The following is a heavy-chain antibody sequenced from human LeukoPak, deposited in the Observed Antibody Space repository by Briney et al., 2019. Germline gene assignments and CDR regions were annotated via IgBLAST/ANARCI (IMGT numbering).Heavy chain of an antibody. D-gene: IGHD6-19*01. J-gene: IGHJ4*02. Sequence: IINPSGGSTSYAQKFQGRVTMTRDTSTSTVYMELSSLRSEDTAVYYCARDRIAVAGSTFDYWGQGTLVTVSS. CDR3: ARDRIAVAGSTFDY. CDR2: INPSGGST. V-gene: IGHV1-46*01.